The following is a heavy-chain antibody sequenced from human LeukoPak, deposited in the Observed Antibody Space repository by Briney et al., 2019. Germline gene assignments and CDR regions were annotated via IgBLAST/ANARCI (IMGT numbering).Heavy chain of an antibody. CDR3: ARQGGGNRNGMDV. CDR1: GGSISSYY. Sequence: PSETLSLTCTVSGGSISSYYWTWIRQPPGKGLEWIGYIYYSGSTNYNPSLKSRVTISVDTSKNQFSLRLSSVTAADTAVYYCARQGGGNRNGMDVWGQGTTVTVSS. D-gene: IGHD4-23*01. J-gene: IGHJ6*02. V-gene: IGHV4-59*08. CDR2: IYYSGST.